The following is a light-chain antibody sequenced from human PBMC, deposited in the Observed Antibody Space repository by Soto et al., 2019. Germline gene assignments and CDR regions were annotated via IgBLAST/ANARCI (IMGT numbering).Light chain of an antibody. CDR3: QQRGNLPYT. V-gene: IGKV3-11*01. J-gene: IGKJ2*01. Sequence: EIVLTQSPATLSLSPGERATLSCRASQSVSSFLAWYQQKPGQAPRLLIYDASNRATGIPARFSGSGSGTDFTLTISSLESEDFALYYCQQRGNLPYTFGQGTNLEIK. CDR1: QSVSSF. CDR2: DAS.